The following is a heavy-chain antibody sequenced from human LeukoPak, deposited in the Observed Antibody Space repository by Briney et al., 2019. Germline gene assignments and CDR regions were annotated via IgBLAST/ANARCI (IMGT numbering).Heavy chain of an antibody. Sequence: GGSLRLSCAASGFTFRNYWMHWVRQVPGKGLVWVSHLNGDGGSITYADSVKGRFTISRDNAKSTLYLQMNSLRAEDTAVYYCAKSITAAGTYAFDIWGQGTVVTVSS. V-gene: IGHV3-74*01. D-gene: IGHD6-13*01. CDR1: GFTFRNYW. CDR3: AKSITAAGTYAFDI. J-gene: IGHJ3*02. CDR2: LNGDGGSI.